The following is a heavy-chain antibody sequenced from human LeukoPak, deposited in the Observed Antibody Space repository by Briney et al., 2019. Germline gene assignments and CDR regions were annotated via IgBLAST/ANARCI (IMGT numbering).Heavy chain of an antibody. V-gene: IGHV3-74*01. CDR2: INSDGINT. CDR1: GFTFSNYW. D-gene: IGHD6-6*01. CDR3: ARVGGPGIAARPSWWFDP. J-gene: IGHJ5*02. Sequence: GGSLRLSCAASGFTFSNYWMHWVRQAPGKGLVWVSRINSDGINTSYADSVKGRFTISRDNAKNSLYLQMNSLRAEDTAVYYCARVGGPGIAARPSWWFDPWGQGTLVTVSS.